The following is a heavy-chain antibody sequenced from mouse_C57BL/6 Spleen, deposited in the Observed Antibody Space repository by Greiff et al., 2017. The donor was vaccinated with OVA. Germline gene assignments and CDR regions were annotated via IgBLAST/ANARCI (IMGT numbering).Heavy chain of an antibody. CDR2: IYPGDGDT. J-gene: IGHJ4*01. V-gene: IGHV1-80*01. CDR1: GYAFSSYW. CDR3: ARSGTTVVAPGWYAMDY. D-gene: IGHD1-1*01. Sequence: VKLMESGAELVKPGASVKISCKASGYAFSSYWMNWVKQRPGKGLEWIGQIYPGDGDTNYNGKFKGKATLTADKSSSTAYMQLSSLTSEDSAVYFCARSGTTVVAPGWYAMDYWGQGTSVTVSS.